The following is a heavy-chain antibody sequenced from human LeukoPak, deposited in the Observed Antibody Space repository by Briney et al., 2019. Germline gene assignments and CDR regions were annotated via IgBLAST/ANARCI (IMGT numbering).Heavy chain of an antibody. D-gene: IGHD7-27*01. V-gene: IGHV3-23*01. CDR3: AKAGNWAFDY. CDR2: ISGSGGST. CDR1: GFTFSSYA. Sequence: PGGSLRLSCAASGFTFSSYAMSWVRQAPGKGLEWVSVISGSGGSTYYADSVKSRFTISRDNSKNTLYLQMNSLRAEDTAVYYCAKAGNWAFDYWGQGTLVTVSS. J-gene: IGHJ4*02.